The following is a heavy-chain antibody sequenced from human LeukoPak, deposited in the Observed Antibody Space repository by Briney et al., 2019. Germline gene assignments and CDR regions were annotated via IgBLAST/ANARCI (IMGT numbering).Heavy chain of an antibody. CDR3: ARENSRSSSASKTGLGY. CDR1: GYTFPSYF. CDR2: INPTGGST. D-gene: IGHD6-6*01. V-gene: IGHV1-46*01. Sequence: ASVKVSCKASGYTFPSYFMHWVRQAPGQGLEWMGIINPTGGSTTYAQKFQGRVTMTRDTSTSTVYMELSSLRSDDTAVYYCARENSRSSSASKTGLGYWGQGTLVTVSS. J-gene: IGHJ4*02.